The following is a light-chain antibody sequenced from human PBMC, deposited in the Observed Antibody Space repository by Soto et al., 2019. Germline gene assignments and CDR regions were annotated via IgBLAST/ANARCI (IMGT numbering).Light chain of an antibody. Sequence: QSALTQPASVSGSPGQSITISCTGTSSDVGSYNLGSWYQQHPGKAPKLMIYEGSKRPSGVSNRFSGSKSGNTASLTISGLQAEDEADYYCCSYAGSYVFGTGTKLTVL. CDR2: EGS. CDR3: CSYAGSYV. J-gene: IGLJ1*01. CDR1: SSDVGSYNL. V-gene: IGLV2-23*01.